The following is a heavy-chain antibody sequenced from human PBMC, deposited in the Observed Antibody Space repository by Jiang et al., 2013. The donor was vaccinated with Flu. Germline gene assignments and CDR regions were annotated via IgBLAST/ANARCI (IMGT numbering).Heavy chain of an antibody. D-gene: IGHD6-13*01. CDR1: GYTFTSYY. CDR2: INPSGGST. V-gene: IGHV1-46*03. CDR3: ARLRPAYNIAAAGPFDY. Sequence: GAEVKKPGASVKVSCKASGYTFTSYYIHWVRRAPGQGLEWMGIINPSGGSTNYAQKFQGRVTMTRDTSTNTVYMELSSLRSEDTAVYYCARLRPAYNIAAAGPFDYWGQGTLVTVSS. J-gene: IGHJ4*02.